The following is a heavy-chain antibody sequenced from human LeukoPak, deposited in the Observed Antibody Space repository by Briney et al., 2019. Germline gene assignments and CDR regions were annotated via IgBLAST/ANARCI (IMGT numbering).Heavy chain of an antibody. D-gene: IGHD3-22*01. J-gene: IGHJ4*02. CDR1: GFTFTSSA. CDR3: ARDTTPYDSSGYYYIY. Sequence: SVKVSCKASGFTFTSSAVQWVRQARGQRLEWIGWIVVGSGNTNYAQKFQERVTITRDTSTSTAYMELRSLRSDDTAVYYRARDTTPYDSSGYYYIYWGQGTLVTVSS. CDR2: IVVGSGNT. V-gene: IGHV1-58*01.